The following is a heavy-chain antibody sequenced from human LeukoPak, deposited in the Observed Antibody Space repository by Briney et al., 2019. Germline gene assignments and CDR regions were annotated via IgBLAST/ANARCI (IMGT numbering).Heavy chain of an antibody. J-gene: IGHJ4*02. D-gene: IGHD4-23*01. CDR3: ARNGGNSDFDY. V-gene: IGHV4-4*02. CDR1: GFTFNNAW. Sequence: GSLRLSCAASGFTFNNAWMSWVRQPPGKGLEWIGEIYHSGGTNYTPSLKSRVTISVDKSKNQFSLKLNSVTAADTAVYYCARNGGNSDFDYWGQGTLVTVSS. CDR2: IYHSGGT.